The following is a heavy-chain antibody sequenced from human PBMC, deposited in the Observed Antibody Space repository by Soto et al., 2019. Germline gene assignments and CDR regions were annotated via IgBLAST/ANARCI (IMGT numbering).Heavy chain of an antibody. D-gene: IGHD1-26*01. CDR1: GGSISSSIYY. CDR2: IHYSGST. V-gene: IGHV4-39*01. J-gene: IGHJ6*02. CDR3: ATSGTYHTHAVDV. Sequence: QLQLQESGPGLVKPSETLSLTCTVSGGSISSSIYYWSWFRQPPGKELEWIGSIHYSGSTHYNPSLKSRVXXFXDXCKNQFSLKVTSVTAADTAVFYCATSGTYHTHAVDVWGQGTTVTVSS.